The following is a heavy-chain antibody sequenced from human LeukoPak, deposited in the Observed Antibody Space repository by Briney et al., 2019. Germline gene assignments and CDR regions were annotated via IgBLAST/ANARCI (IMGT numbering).Heavy chain of an antibody. J-gene: IGHJ4*02. CDR3: ARGRGATVTTYFDY. CDR2: IIPIFGTA. D-gene: IGHD4-17*01. V-gene: IGHV1-69*13. Sequence: GASVKVSCKASGGTFSSYAIGWVRQAPGQGLEWMGGIIPIFGTANYAQKFQGRVTITADESTSTAYMELSSLRSEDTAVYYCARGRGATVTTYFDYWGQGTLVTVSS. CDR1: GGTFSSYA.